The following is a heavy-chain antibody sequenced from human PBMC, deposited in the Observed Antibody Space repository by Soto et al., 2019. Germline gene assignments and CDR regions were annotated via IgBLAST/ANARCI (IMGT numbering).Heavy chain of an antibody. J-gene: IGHJ6*03. CDR2: IYYSGST. CDR1: GGSISSYY. D-gene: IGHD3-3*01. Sequence: TSETLSLTCTVSGGSISSYYWSWIRQPPGKGLEWIGYIYYSGSTNYNPSLKSRVTISVDTSKNQFSLKLSSVTAADTAVYYCARSNYDFWSGNPSYYYMDVWGKGTTVTVSS. CDR3: ARSNYDFWSGNPSYYYMDV. V-gene: IGHV4-59*08.